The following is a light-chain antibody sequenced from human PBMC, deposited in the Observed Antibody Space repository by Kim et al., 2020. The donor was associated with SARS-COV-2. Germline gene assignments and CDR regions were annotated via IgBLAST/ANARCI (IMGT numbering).Light chain of an antibody. CDR2: GKS. CDR1: SPRSYY. CDR3: SSRETNNNVI. Sequence: VALGQTVRITCQGDSPRSYYATWYQQKPGQAPMHVIYGKSNRPSEIPDRFSGSSSGNTASLTITGAQAEDEADDYCSSRETNNNVIFGGGTNLTVL. J-gene: IGLJ2*01. V-gene: IGLV3-19*01.